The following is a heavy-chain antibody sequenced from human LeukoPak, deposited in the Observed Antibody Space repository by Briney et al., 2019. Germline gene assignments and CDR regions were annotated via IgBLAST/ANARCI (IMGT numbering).Heavy chain of an antibody. D-gene: IGHD3-16*02. CDR1: GYSFTSYW. CDR2: IDPSDSYT. V-gene: IGHV5-10-1*01. CDR3: AIPFGVVIVGVSGGCWFGP. Sequence: GESLTISCKGSGYSFTSYWISWARQMPGKGLEWMGKIDPSDSYTNYSPSFQAHVTISADKSISPAYRQWSGLKASDNAMYYCAIPFGVVIVGVSGGCWFGPWGQGTLVTVSS. J-gene: IGHJ5*02.